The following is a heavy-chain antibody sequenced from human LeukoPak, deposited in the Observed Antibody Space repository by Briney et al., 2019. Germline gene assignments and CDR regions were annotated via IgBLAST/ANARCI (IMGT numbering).Heavy chain of an antibody. V-gene: IGHV3-23*01. CDR2: IIGSGGNT. CDR3: ATFCSGGDCYSFAP. Sequence: GGSLRLSCAASGFTFNNYAMTWVRQAPGKGLEWVSTIIGSGGNTDYADSVKGRFTISRDNSKDTLFLQMDSLRVEETAVYYCATFCSGGDCYSFAPWGQGTLVTVSS. CDR1: GFTFNNYA. J-gene: IGHJ5*02. D-gene: IGHD2-15*01.